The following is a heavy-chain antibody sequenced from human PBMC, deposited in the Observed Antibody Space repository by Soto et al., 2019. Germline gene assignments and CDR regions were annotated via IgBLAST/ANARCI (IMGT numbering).Heavy chain of an antibody. CDR3: AREDSIIIPAVSDF. Sequence: LRLSCTVSGFAFNNYGINWVRQAPGKGLEWVSSISKSDYTYYSDSVKGRFTISRDNAKNSVSLQMNTLRVEDTAVYYCAREDSIIIPAVSDFWGQGTLVTVSS. CDR2: ISKSDYT. CDR1: GFAFNNYG. V-gene: IGHV3-21*01. D-gene: IGHD2-2*01. J-gene: IGHJ4*02.